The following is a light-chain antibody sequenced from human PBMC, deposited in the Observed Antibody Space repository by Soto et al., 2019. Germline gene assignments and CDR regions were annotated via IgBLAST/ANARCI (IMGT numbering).Light chain of an antibody. CDR2: TNS. J-gene: IGLJ1*01. CDR3: ATWDDSLNGQV. CDR1: SSNIGINT. V-gene: IGLV1-44*01. Sequence: QSVLTQPPSASGTPGQTITISCSGSSSNIGINTVNWYQQLPGTAPKLLIYTNSRRPSVVPDRFSGSKSGTSASLAISGLQSEDEADFYCATWDDSLNGQVFGTGTKLTVL.